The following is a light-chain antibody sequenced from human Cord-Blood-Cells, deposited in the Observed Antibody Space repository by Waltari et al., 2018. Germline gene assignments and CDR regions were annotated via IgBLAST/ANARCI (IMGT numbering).Light chain of an antibody. J-gene: IGLJ3*02. Sequence: QSALTQPASVSGSPGQSITISCTGTSSDVGGYNHLSWYQQHPGKAPKLLICDVSNRPSGVSNRFSGSKSGNTASLTISGLQAEDEADYYCSSYTSSSTPWVFGGGTKLTVL. CDR2: DVS. CDR3: SSYTSSSTPWV. V-gene: IGLV2-14*01. CDR1: SSDVGGYNH.